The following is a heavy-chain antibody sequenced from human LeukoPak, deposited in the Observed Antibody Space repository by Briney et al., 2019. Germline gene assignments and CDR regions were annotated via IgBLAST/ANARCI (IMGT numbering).Heavy chain of an antibody. J-gene: IGHJ5*01. CDR1: GYTFNDYY. CDR3: AREKLRYFEKTGFDS. D-gene: IGHD3-9*01. CDR2: FNPNSGGS. Sequence: ASVKVSCKASGYTFNDYYIQWVRQAPGQGLEWMGWFNPNSGGSDYAQKFQGRVTMTGDTSISSGYMELSRLISDDTAVYYCAREKLRYFEKTGFDSWGQGTLVTVSS. V-gene: IGHV1-2*02.